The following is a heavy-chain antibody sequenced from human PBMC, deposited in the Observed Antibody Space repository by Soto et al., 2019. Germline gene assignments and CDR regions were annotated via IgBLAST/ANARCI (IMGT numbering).Heavy chain of an antibody. Sequence: PSETLSLTCAVSGGSISSGGYSWSWIRQPPGKGLEWIGYIYHSGSTYYNPSLKSRVTISVDRSKNQFSLKLSSVTAADTAVYYCASLAARWYFDYWGQGTLVTVSS. D-gene: IGHD6-6*01. CDR3: ASLAARWYFDY. V-gene: IGHV4-30-2*02. CDR1: GGSISSGGYS. CDR2: IYHSGST. J-gene: IGHJ4*02.